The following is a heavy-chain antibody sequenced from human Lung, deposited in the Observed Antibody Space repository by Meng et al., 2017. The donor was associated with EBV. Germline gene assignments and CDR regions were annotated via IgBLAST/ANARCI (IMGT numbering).Heavy chain of an antibody. Sequence: QIQLVESGGGVVKPGGSLRLSGAASGFTFSDYYMNWIRQAPGKGLEWLSYIDGSGTTIRYADSVKGRFTISRDNVKNSLFLRMNSLRDEDTAVYYCAVNIVGDGYFEHWGQGTLVNVSS. CDR2: IDGSGTTI. V-gene: IGHV3-11*01. J-gene: IGHJ4*02. D-gene: IGHD1-26*01. CDR3: AVNIVGDGYFEH. CDR1: GFTFSDYY.